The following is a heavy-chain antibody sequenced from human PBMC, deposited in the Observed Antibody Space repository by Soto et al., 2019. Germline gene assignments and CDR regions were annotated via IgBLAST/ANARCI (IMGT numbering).Heavy chain of an antibody. Sequence: ASVKVSCKTSGYNFNRHSIHWVRQAPGQRLQWMGWINTAHGETKYSQKFQGRVTFTRDTSATTVYMELSTLTPEDTAVYFCARAYDYWSANGGYFDQWGQGTLVNV. CDR1: GYNFNRHS. J-gene: IGHJ4*02. D-gene: IGHD3-3*01. CDR3: ARAYDYWSANGGYFDQ. V-gene: IGHV1-3*04. CDR2: INTAHGET.